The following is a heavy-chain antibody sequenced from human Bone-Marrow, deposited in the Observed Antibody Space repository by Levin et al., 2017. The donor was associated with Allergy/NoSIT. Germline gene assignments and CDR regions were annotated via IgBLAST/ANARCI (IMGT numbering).Heavy chain of an antibody. D-gene: IGHD3-10*01. J-gene: IGHJ5*02. CDR3: VRLFRWFGGVDP. Sequence: SETLSLTCTASGGSFSRADYYWGWIRQPPGGGLQWIGSGDGHDNPSLKSRVTISVDTSNNHCTLMLTSVTAADTAVYYCVRLFRWFGGVDPWGQGTLVTVSS. CDR1: GGSFSRADYY. CDR2: GDG. V-gene: IGHV4-39*02.